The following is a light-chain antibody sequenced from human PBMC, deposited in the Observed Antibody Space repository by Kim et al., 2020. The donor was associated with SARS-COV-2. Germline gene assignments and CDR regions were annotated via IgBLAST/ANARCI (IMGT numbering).Light chain of an antibody. CDR3: QVWGSSSDHWV. Sequence: SYELTQPPSVSVAPGKTARITCWGNNIGSKSVHWYQQKPGQAPVLVIYYDSDRPSGIPERFPGSNSGNTATLTISRVEAGDEADYYCQVWGSSSDHWVFG. CDR1: NIGSKS. J-gene: IGLJ3*02. V-gene: IGLV3-21*04. CDR2: YDS.